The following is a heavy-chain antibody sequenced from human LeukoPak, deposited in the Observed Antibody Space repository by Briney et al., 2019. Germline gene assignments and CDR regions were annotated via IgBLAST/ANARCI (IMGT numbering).Heavy chain of an antibody. CDR3: ARLRDYYDSSGYTAFDI. V-gene: IGHV3-21*01. CDR2: ISSSSSYI. Sequence: GGSLRLSCAASGFTFSSYSMNWVRQAPGKGLEWVSSISSSSSYIYYADSVKGRFTISRDNAKNSLYLQMNSLRAEDTAVYYCARLRDYYDSSGYTAFDIWGQGTMVTVSS. D-gene: IGHD3-22*01. CDR1: GFTFSSYS. J-gene: IGHJ3*02.